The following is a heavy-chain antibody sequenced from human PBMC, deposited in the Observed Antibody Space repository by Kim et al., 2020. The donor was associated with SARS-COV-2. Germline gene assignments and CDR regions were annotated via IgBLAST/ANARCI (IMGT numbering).Heavy chain of an antibody. Sequence: YPQKFRGRITITRDTSASTASMELSRLRSEDTAVYYCAREGDYYYYMDVWGKGTTVTVSS. V-gene: IGHV1-3*01. J-gene: IGHJ6*03. D-gene: IGHD3-16*01. CDR3: AREGDYYYYMDV.